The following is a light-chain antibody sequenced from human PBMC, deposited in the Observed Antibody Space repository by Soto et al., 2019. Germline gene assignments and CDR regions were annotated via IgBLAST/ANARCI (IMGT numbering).Light chain of an antibody. CDR2: WAS. CDR1: QSVLYSSNNKNF. J-gene: IGKJ1*01. CDR3: QQYYSTPPT. Sequence: DIVMTQSPGSLAVSLGERATINCKSSQSVLYSSNNKNFLSWYQQKPGQPPNLLIYWASTRESGVPDRFSGSGSGTDFTLTISSLQAEDVAVFYCQQYYSTPPTFGQGTKVEIK. V-gene: IGKV4-1*01.